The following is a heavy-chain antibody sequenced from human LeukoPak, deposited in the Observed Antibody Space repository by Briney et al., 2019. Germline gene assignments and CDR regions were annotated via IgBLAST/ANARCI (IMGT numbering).Heavy chain of an antibody. CDR2: IYYSGST. Sequence: SETLSLTCTVSGYSISSGYYWGWIRQPPGKGLEWIGSIYYSGSTYYNPSLKSRVTISVDTSKNQFSLKLSSVTAADTAVYYCARDSVAALYYFDYWGQGTLVTVSS. D-gene: IGHD6-19*01. J-gene: IGHJ4*02. CDR3: ARDSVAALYYFDY. CDR1: GYSISSGYY. V-gene: IGHV4-38-2*02.